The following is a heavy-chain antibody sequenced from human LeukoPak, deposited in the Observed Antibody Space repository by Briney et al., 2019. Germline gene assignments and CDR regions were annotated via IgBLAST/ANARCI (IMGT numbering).Heavy chain of an antibody. D-gene: IGHD1-1*01. CDR3: TRVRNSDNWWGAFDI. Sequence: ASVKVSCKAFGYTFDTSSITWVRQAPGQRLEWMGWISPNNGNTHYAQGVQGRVTMTTDTSRSTAYMELRSLTCDDTAVYYCTRVRNSDNWWGAFDIWGQGTMVTVSS. J-gene: IGHJ3*02. CDR2: ISPNNGNT. V-gene: IGHV1-18*01. CDR1: GYTFDTSS.